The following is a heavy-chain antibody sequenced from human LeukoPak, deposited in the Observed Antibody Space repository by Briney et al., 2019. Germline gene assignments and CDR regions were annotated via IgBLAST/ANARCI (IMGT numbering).Heavy chain of an antibody. J-gene: IGHJ5*02. V-gene: IGHV4-34*01. CDR2: INHSGST. CDR3: ARGLYNWNDDWFDP. CDR1: GGSFSVYY. D-gene: IGHD1-1*01. Sequence: SETLSLTCAVYGGSFSVYYWSWIRQPPGKGLEWIGEINHSGSTNYNPSLKSRVTISVDTSKNQFSLKLSSVTAADTAVYYCARGLYNWNDDWFDPWGQGTLVTVSS.